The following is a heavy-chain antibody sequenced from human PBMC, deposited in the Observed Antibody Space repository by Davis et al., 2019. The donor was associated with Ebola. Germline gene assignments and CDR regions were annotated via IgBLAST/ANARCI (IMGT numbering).Heavy chain of an antibody. D-gene: IGHD3-22*01. J-gene: IGHJ4*02. CDR2: ISSSGSTI. CDR1: GFTFSSYA. CDR3: AREYYDSSGYYYPDY. V-gene: IGHV3-48*03. Sequence: GESLKISCAASGFTFSSYAMSWVRQAPGKGLEWVSAISSSGSTIHYADSVKGRFTISRDNAKNSLYLQMNSLRAEDTAVYYCAREYYDSSGYYYPDYWGQGTLVTVSS.